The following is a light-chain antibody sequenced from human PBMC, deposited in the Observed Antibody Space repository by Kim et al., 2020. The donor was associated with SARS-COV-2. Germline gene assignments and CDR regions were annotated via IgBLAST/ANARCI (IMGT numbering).Light chain of an antibody. CDR2: KND. V-gene: IGLV1-47*01. J-gene: IGLJ1*01. Sequence: GQQVLYSCSGSSSNIESNYVYWYQQPPGTAPKLLIYKNDQWPSGVPDRFSGSKSGTSASLAIGGLRSEDEADYYCAVWDDSLSGYVFGTGTKVTVL. CDR1: SSNIESNY. CDR3: AVWDDSLSGYV.